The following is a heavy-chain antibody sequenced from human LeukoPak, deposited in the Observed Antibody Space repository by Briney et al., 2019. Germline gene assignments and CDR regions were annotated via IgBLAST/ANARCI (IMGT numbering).Heavy chain of an antibody. J-gene: IGHJ3*02. V-gene: IGHV3-20*04. D-gene: IGHD2-21*01. Sequence: GGSLRLSCAASGFTFDDYGMSWVRQAPGKGLEWVSGINWNGGSTGYADSVKGRFTISRDNAKNSLYLQMNSLRAEDTALYYCARVSRAVFPGDAFDIWGHGTMVTVSS. CDR1: GFTFDDYG. CDR3: ARVSRAVFPGDAFDI. CDR2: INWNGGST.